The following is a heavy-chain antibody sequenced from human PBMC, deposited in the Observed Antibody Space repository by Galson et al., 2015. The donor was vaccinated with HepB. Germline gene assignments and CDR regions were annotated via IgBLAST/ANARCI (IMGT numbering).Heavy chain of an antibody. V-gene: IGHV3-48*01. CDR3: FHDFWIASGAS. J-gene: IGHJ5*02. CDR2: ISSSYSLI. D-gene: IGHD3-3*01. Sequence: SLRLSCAVSGFSFSTSSMNWVRQVPGKGLEWVSYISSSYSLIQYADSVKGRFTISRDNAKSSLYLQMSSLRADDTAVYYCFHDFWIASGASWGQGTLVTVSS. CDR1: GFSFSTSS.